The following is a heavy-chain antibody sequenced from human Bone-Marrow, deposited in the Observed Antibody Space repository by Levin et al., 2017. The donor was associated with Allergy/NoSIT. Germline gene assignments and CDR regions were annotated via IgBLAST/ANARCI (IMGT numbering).Heavy chain of an antibody. J-gene: IGHJ4*02. Sequence: RGESLKISCKASGGTFSSYAINWVRQAPGQGLEWMARIIPILGIANYAQKFQGRVTITADKSTSTAYMELSSLRSEDTAVYYCAREGYYCSGGTCYPRGRELDYWGQGTLVTVSS. CDR3: AREGYYCSGGTCYPRGRELDY. D-gene: IGHD2-15*01. CDR2: IIPILGIA. V-gene: IGHV1-69*04. CDR1: GGTFSSYA.